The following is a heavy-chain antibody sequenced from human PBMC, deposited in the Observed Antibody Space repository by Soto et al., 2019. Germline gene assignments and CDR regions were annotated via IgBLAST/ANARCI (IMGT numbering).Heavy chain of an antibody. CDR1: GFIFNTYS. J-gene: IGHJ4*02. V-gene: IGHV3-21*01. CDR3: AKDKATVVSLFDY. CDR2: ISSSSYI. D-gene: IGHD2-15*01. Sequence: PGGSLRLSCAASGFIFNTYSMNWVRQAPGKGLEWVSSISSSSYIYYADSVKGRFTISRDNAKNSLYLQMNSLRAEDTAVYYCAKDKATVVSLFDYWGQGARVTVSS.